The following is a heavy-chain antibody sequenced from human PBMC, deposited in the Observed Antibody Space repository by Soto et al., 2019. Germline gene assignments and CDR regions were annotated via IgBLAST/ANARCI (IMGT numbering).Heavy chain of an antibody. D-gene: IGHD2-15*01. V-gene: IGHV1-69*01. J-gene: IGHJ6*02. CDR2: IIPVYGTP. Sequence: QVQLEQSGAEVKKPGSSLKVSCKATGGTFSNYAISWVRQAPGQGLEWMAGIIPVYGTPSYAQRFQDRVTIIADESTTTAYMEVHGLRSEDTAIYYCSIVTAYGMDVWGPGTTVIVSS. CDR3: SIVTAYGMDV. CDR1: GGTFSNYA.